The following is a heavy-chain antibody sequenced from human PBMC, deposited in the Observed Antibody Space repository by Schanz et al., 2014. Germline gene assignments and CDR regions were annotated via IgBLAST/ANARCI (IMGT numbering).Heavy chain of an antibody. CDR3: TADLWFGAVWGVW. D-gene: IGHD3-10*01. J-gene: IGHJ4*02. V-gene: IGHV3-23*04. CDR2: ISGSGGST. CDR1: GFTFSSYA. Sequence: EVQLVESGGGLVKPGGSLRLSCAASGFTFSSYAMSWVRQAPGKGLEWVSAISGSGGSTYYADSVKGRFTISRDNSKNALKRKRNSRRAEDRAVYYGTADLWFGAVWGVWWGQGTLVTVSS.